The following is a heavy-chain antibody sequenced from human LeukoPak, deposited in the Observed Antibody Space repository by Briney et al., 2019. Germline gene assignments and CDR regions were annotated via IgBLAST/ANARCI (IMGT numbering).Heavy chain of an antibody. J-gene: IGHJ6*02. Sequence: GGSLRLSCAASGFTFSSYGMHWVRQAPGKGLEWVAVISYDGSNKYYADSVKGRFTISRDNSKNTLYLQMNSLRAEDTAVYYCAKAITPVEAAAPYGMDVWGQGTTVTVSS. CDR1: GFTFSSYG. CDR3: AKAITPVEAAAPYGMDV. V-gene: IGHV3-30*18. CDR2: ISYDGSNK. D-gene: IGHD6-13*01.